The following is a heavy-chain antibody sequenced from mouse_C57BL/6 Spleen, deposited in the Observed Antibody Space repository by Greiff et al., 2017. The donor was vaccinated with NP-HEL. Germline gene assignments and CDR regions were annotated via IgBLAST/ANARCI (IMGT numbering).Heavy chain of an antibody. CDR3: ASELRSFDY. Sequence: VQLQQSGAELVKPGASVKLSCKASGYTFTSYWMHWVKQRPGQGLEWIGMIHPNSSSTNYNEKFKSKATLTVDKSSSTAYMQLSSLTSEDSAVYYCASELRSFDYWGQGTTLTVSS. CDR1: GYTFTSYW. CDR2: IHPNSSST. D-gene: IGHD1-1*01. V-gene: IGHV1-64*01. J-gene: IGHJ2*01.